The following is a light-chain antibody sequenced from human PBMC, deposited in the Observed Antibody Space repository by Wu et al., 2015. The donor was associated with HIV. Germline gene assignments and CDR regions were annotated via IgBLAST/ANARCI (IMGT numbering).Light chain of an antibody. CDR3: QQYYTTLEYT. Sequence: DIRLTQSPSSLSASIGDRVTITCRASQAISNSLAWYQQKPGKAPKLLLHATSRLESGVPSRFSGSGSGTDYTLTISSLQPEDFATYYCQQYYTTLEYTFGQGTKLEIK. V-gene: IGKV1-NL1*01. CDR1: QAISNS. CDR2: ATS. J-gene: IGKJ2*01.